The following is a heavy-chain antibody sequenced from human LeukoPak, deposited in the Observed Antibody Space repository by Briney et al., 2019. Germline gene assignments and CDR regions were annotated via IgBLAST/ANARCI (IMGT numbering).Heavy chain of an antibody. J-gene: IGHJ4*02. CDR2: IIPIFGTA. CDR1: GGTFSSYA. V-gene: IGHV1-69*13. Sequence: SVKVSCKASGGTFSSYAISWVRQAPGQGLEWMGGIIPIFGTANYAQKFQGRVTITADESTSTAYMELSSLRSEDTAVYYCARARGRPRYYDGSGCYDYWGQGTLVTVSS. CDR3: ARARGRPRYYDGSGCYDY. D-gene: IGHD3-22*01.